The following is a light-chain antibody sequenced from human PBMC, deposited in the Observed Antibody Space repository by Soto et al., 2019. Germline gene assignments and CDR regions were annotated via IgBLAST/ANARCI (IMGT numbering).Light chain of an antibody. CDR2: AAS. Sequence: DIQMTQSPSSLSASVGDRVTITCRASQSISSYLNWYQQKPGKAPKLLIYAASSFQSGVPSRFSGSGSGTAFTLTISSLQPEDLATYYWQRNDSSWTCGQGPNVEIK. J-gene: IGKJ1*01. CDR1: QSISSY. CDR3: QRNDSSWT. V-gene: IGKV1-39*01.